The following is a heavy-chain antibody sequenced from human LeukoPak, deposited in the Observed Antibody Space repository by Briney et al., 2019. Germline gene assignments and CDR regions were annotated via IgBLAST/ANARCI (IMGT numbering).Heavy chain of an antibody. D-gene: IGHD2-15*01. CDR2: IYYSGST. CDR3: ARENPPLGYCSGGSCYSGWYFDL. Sequence: SETLSLTCTVSGGSISNYYWSWIRQPPGKGLEWIGYIYYSGSTNYNPSLKSRVTISLDTPKNQFSLNLSSVTAADTAVYYCARENPPLGYCSGGSCYSGWYFDLWGRGTLVTVSS. CDR1: GGSISNYY. J-gene: IGHJ2*01. V-gene: IGHV4-59*01.